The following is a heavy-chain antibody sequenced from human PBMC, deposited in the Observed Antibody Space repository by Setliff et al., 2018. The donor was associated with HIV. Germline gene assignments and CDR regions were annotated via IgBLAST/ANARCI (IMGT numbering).Heavy chain of an antibody. D-gene: IGHD6-13*01. J-gene: IGHJ6*03. V-gene: IGHV4-39*01. CDR2: MYYTGST. Sequence: PSETLSLTCTVSGGSISSNHYFWGWIRQPPGKGLEWIATMYYTGSTFYNPSLKSRLTMSVDTPKNQFSLRLHSVTAADTAVYYCARREGTAAAGTYYMDVWGKGTTVTVSS. CDR3: ARREGTAAAGTYYMDV. CDR1: GGSISSNHYF.